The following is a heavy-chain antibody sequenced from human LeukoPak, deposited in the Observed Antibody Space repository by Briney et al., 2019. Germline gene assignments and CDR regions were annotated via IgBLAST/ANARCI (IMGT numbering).Heavy chain of an antibody. CDR2: INPDGTVL. V-gene: IGHV3-7*01. CDR3: VKGNWGDY. Sequence: GGSLRLSCAASGFTFHVFWLPWARQAPGKGLVWVANINPDGTVLFYVDCVKGRFPIYREYPNNSVYLQINSLRPGHTAMFVCVKGNWGDYWSQGALVTVPS. CDR1: GFTFHVFW. D-gene: IGHD7-27*01. J-gene: IGHJ4*02.